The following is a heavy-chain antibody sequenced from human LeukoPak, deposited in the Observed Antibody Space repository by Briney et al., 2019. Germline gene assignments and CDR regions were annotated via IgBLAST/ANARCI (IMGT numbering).Heavy chain of an antibody. J-gene: IGHJ6*02. CDR1: GFTFSSYA. CDR3: ARELIVVVPAAMDYYYGMDV. D-gene: IGHD2-2*01. CDR2: ISYDGSNK. Sequence: GRSLRLSCAASGFTFSSYAMHWVRQAPGKGLEWVAVISYDGSNKYYADSVKGRFTISRDNPKNTLYLQMNSLRAEDTAVYYCARELIVVVPAAMDYYYGMDVWGQGTTVTVSS. V-gene: IGHV3-30-3*01.